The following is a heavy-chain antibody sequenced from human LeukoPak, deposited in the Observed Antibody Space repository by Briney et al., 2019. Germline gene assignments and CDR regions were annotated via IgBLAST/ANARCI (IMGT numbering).Heavy chain of an antibody. Sequence: ASVKVSSKASGYTFTSYDINWVRQATGQGLEWMGWMNPNSGNTGYAQKFQGRVTMTRNTSISTAYMELSSLRSEDTAVYYCARGLKGWRWLYGVRSRWFDPWGQGTLVTVSS. CDR1: GYTFTSYD. CDR3: ARGLKGWRWLYGVRSRWFDP. V-gene: IGHV1-8*01. CDR2: MNPNSGNT. J-gene: IGHJ5*02. D-gene: IGHD5-24*01.